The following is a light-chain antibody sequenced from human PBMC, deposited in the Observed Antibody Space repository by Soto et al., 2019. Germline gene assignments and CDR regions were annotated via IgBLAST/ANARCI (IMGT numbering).Light chain of an antibody. CDR3: QQRSSWSPIT. Sequence: DIVMTQSPATLSVSPGERATLSCRASQSVRSNLAWYQQKPGQAPRLLIYGASTRATGIPARFSGSGSGTEFTLTISSLQSADFSVYYCQQRSSWSPITFGGGTKVDIK. CDR2: GAS. V-gene: IGKV3-15*01. CDR1: QSVRSN. J-gene: IGKJ4*01.